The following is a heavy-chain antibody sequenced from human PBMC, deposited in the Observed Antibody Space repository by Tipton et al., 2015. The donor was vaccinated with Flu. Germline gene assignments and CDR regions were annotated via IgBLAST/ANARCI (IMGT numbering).Heavy chain of an antibody. CDR3: ARETQRSNFDY. Sequence: SLRLSCEASGFTFSRYAMSWVRQAPGKGLEWVSGISGGGAITYFADSVKGRFTISRDNSKNSLYLQMNSLRAEDTAVYYCARETQRSNFDYWGQGTLVTVSS. V-gene: IGHV3-23*01. J-gene: IGHJ4*02. CDR1: GFTFSRYA. D-gene: IGHD6-25*01. CDR2: ISGGGAIT.